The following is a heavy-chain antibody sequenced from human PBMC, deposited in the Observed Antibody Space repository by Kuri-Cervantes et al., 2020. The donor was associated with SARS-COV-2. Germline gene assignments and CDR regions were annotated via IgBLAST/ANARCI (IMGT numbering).Heavy chain of an antibody. CDR3: ARDLGYGYNFAGEAFDI. V-gene: IGHV1-8*02. Sequence: ASVKVSCKASGYTFTSYDINWVRQATGQGLEWMGWMNPNSGNTGYAQKFQGRVTMTRNTSISTAYMELSRLRSEDTAVYYCARDLGYGYNFAGEAFDIWGQGTMVTVSS. CDR1: GYTFTSYD. CDR2: MNPNSGNT. J-gene: IGHJ3*02. D-gene: IGHD5-24*01.